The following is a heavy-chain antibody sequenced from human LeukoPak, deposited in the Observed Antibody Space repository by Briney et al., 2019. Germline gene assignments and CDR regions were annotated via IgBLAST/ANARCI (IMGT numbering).Heavy chain of an antibody. D-gene: IGHD4-17*01. CDR3: ARDVHGDYGSGWFDP. J-gene: IGHJ5*02. CDR2: IMPLFGTA. CDR1: GGTFNNSA. Sequence: SVKVSCKTSGGTFNNSAISWVRQAPGQGLEWLGGIMPLFGTAGYAQKFQGRVTITKDESTRTVYLELTSLTSDDTAVYYCARDVHGDYGSGWFDPWGQGXLVSVS. V-gene: IGHV1-69*05.